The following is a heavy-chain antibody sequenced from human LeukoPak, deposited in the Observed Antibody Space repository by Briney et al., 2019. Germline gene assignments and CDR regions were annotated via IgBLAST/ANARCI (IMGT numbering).Heavy chain of an antibody. J-gene: IGHJ4*02. CDR3: ASRYCSGGSCYNRYYFDY. Sequence: GGSLRLSCAASGFTFTNYAMSWVRQAPGKGREWVSAITGSGGSTYYADSVKGRFTISRDNSKNTLYLQMNSLRAEDTAIFYCASRYCSGGSCYNRYYFDYWGQGTLVTVSS. CDR1: GFTFTNYA. CDR2: ITGSGGST. D-gene: IGHD2-15*01. V-gene: IGHV3-23*01.